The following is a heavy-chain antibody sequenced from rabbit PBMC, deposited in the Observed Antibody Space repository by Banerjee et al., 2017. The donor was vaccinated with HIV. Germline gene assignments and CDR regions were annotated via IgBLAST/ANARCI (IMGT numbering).Heavy chain of an antibody. D-gene: IGHD1-1*01. CDR3: AREFGSGYDFKL. J-gene: IGHJ4*01. CDR1: GFTLSSYW. V-gene: IGHV1S40*01. Sequence: QSLEESGGDLVKPGASLTLTCTASGFTLSSYWMWWVRQAPGKGLEWIACIGAGSSGTTYYASWAKGRFTISRTSSTTVTLQMTSLTAADTATYFCAREFGSGYDFKLWGPGTLVTVS. CDR2: IGAGSSGTT.